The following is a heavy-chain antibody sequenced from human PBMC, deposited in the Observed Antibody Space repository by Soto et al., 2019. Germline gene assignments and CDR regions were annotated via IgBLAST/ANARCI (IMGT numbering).Heavy chain of an antibody. J-gene: IGHJ4*02. CDR3: ARTVGLGASPSSSWYFDY. D-gene: IGHD6-13*01. Sequence: GGSLRLSCAASGFTFSSYWMSWVRQAPGKGLEWVANIKQDGSEKYYVDSVKGRFTISRDNAKNSLYLQMNSLRAEDTAVYYCARTVGLGASPSSSWYFDYWGQGTLVTVSS. CDR1: GFTFSSYW. CDR2: IKQDGSEK. V-gene: IGHV3-7*01.